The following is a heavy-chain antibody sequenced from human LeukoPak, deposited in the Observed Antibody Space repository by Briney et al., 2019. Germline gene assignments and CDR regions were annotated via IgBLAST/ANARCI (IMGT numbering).Heavy chain of an antibody. CDR3: AKSNGYGLIDI. CDR2: IFYRGST. D-gene: IGHD2-2*03. J-gene: IGHJ3*02. V-gene: IGHV4-38-2*01. Sequence: SETLSLTCAVSSYSISNDYYWGWFRQPPGKGLEWIGNIFYRGSTYYGPSLKSRVTISLDTSKNQFSLNLNSVTAADTAVYYCAKSNGYGLIDIWGQGTMVTVSS. CDR1: SYSISNDYY.